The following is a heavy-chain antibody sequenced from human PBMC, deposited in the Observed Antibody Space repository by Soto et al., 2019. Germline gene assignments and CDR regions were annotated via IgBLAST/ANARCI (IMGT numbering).Heavy chain of an antibody. Sequence: SETLSLTCAVYGGSFSGYYWSWIRQPPGKGLEWIGEINHSGSTNYNPSLKSRVTISVDTSKNQFSLKLSSVTAADTAVYYCARGNFWSGYSFDYYGMDVWGQGTTVT. D-gene: IGHD3-3*01. CDR2: INHSGST. V-gene: IGHV4-34*01. J-gene: IGHJ6*02. CDR1: GGSFSGYY. CDR3: ARGNFWSGYSFDYYGMDV.